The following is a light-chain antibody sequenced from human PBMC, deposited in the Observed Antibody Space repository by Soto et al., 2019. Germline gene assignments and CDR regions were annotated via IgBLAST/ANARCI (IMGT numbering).Light chain of an antibody. CDR1: HNDLGTYDY. Sequence: SALKRPAPVSGSPGQSITLSCTGNHNDLGTYDYVSWYQRHPGRAPRLLIHGVTTRPSGISGRFSASKSGLTASLTISGLQAEDEADYYCSSYTSSSTLCVFGTGNKFIV. CDR2: GVT. J-gene: IGLJ1*01. V-gene: IGLV2-14*03. CDR3: SSYTSSSTLCV.